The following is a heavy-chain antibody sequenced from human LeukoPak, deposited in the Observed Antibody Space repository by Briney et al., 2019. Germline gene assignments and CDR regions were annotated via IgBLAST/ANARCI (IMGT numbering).Heavy chain of an antibody. J-gene: IGHJ4*02. D-gene: IGHD6-13*01. CDR1: GGSISSGGYY. Sequence: SETLSLTCTVSGGSISSGGYYWSWIRQHPGKGLEWIGYIYYSGSTYYNPSLKSRVTISVDTSKNQFSLKLSSVTAADTAVYYCARVLIAAAVHFDYWGQGTLVTVSS. CDR2: IYYSGST. CDR3: ARVLIAAAVHFDY. V-gene: IGHV4-31*03.